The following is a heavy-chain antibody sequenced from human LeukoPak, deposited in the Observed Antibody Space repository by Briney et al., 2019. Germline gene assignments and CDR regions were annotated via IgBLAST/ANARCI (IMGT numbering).Heavy chain of an antibody. J-gene: IGHJ4*02. V-gene: IGHV4-38-2*02. D-gene: IGHD5-18*01. CDR3: AGGYSYGYVDY. CDR2: INHSGST. Sequence: SETLSLTCTVSGYSISSGYYWGWIRQPPGKGLEWIGEINHSGSTNYNPSLKSRVTISVDTSKNQFSLKLSSVTAADTAVYYCAGGYSYGYVDYWGQGTLVTVSS. CDR1: GYSISSGYY.